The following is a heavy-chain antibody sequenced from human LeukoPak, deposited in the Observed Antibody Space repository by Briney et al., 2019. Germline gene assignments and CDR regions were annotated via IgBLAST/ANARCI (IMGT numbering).Heavy chain of an antibody. CDR3: ARYLPLLGDYGDYGRLESATDAFDI. Sequence: SQTLSLTCTVSGGSISSGDYYWSWIRQPPGKGLEWIGYIYYSGSTNYNPSLKSRVTISVDTSKNQFSRKLSSVTAADTAVYYCARYLPLLGDYGDYGRLESATDAFDIWGQGTMVTVSS. CDR2: IYYSGST. J-gene: IGHJ3*02. D-gene: IGHD4-17*01. CDR1: GGSISSGDYY. V-gene: IGHV4-30-4*01.